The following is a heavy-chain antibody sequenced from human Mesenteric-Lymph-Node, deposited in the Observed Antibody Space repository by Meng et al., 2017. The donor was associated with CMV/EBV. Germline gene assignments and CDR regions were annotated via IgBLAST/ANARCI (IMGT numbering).Heavy chain of an antibody. D-gene: IGHD3-3*01. CDR3: ARGNTYYDFWSGYGDVFDV. CDR2: IVPILGKP. CDR1: FNNYT. V-gene: IGHV1-69*08. J-gene: IGHJ3*01. Sequence: FNNYTFSWVRQAPGQGLEWMGGIVPILGKPIHAQTLQGRVTITADKSTSTAYMELNNLRSDDTAIYYCARGNTYYDFWSGYGDVFDVWGQGTLVTVSS.